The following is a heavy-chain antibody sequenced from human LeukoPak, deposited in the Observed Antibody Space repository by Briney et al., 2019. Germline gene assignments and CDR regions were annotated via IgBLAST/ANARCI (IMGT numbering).Heavy chain of an antibody. CDR3: ARERYDILTGYYPTLDFDY. D-gene: IGHD3-9*01. CDR1: GFTFSSYE. Sequence: GGSLRLSCAASGFTFSSYEMNWVRQAPGKGLEWVSYISSSGSTIYYADSVKGRFVISRDNAKNSLYLQMNSLRAEDTAVYYCARERYDILTGYYPTLDFDYWGQGTLVTVSS. CDR2: ISSSGSTI. J-gene: IGHJ4*02. V-gene: IGHV3-48*03.